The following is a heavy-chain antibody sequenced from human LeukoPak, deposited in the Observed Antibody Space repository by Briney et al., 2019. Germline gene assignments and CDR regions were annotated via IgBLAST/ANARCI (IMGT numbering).Heavy chain of an antibody. CDR2: IKTKTDGGTT. V-gene: IGHV3-15*01. CDR3: TTVERWLLSSSPY. D-gene: IGHD5-24*01. J-gene: IGHJ4*02. Sequence: GGSLRLSCAASGFTFSDYRMNWVRQAPGKGLEWVGRIKTKTDGGTTDYAAPVKGRFTISRDDSKNTLYLQMNSLKTEDTAVYYCTTVERWLLSSSPYWGQGTLVTVSS. CDR1: GFTFSDYR.